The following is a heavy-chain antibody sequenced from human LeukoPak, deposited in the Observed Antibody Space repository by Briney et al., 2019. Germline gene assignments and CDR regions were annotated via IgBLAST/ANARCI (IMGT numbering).Heavy chain of an antibody. J-gene: IGHJ4*02. CDR2: IYYRGST. CDR1: GGSISSYY. D-gene: IGHD3-22*01. CDR3: ARSLDYYDSSGYYY. Sequence: SETLSLTCTVSGGSISSYYWSWIRQPPGKGLEWIGYIYYRGSTNYNPSLKSRVTISVDTSKNQFSLKLSSVTAADTAVYYCARSLDYYDSSGYYYWGQGTLVTVSS. V-gene: IGHV4-59*01.